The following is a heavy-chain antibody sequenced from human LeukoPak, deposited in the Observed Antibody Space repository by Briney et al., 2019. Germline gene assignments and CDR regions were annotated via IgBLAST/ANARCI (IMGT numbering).Heavy chain of an antibody. V-gene: IGHV3-30*04. D-gene: IGHD3-22*01. CDR2: ISYNGRNQ. CDR1: GFTFSSYA. Sequence: GRSLRLSCSASGFTFSSYAMHWVRQAPGKGLEWVAVISYNGRNQNYADSVQGRFTISRDNSKNTLYLQMNSLRAEDTAVYYCARTTMIVVPYFDYWGQGTLVTVSS. J-gene: IGHJ4*02. CDR3: ARTTMIVVPYFDY.